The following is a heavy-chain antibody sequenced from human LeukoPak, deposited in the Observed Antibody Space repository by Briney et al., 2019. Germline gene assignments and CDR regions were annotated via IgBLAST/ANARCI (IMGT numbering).Heavy chain of an antibody. V-gene: IGHV1-46*01. J-gene: IGHJ4*02. D-gene: IGHD3-3*01. CDR2: INPSGGST. Sequence: ASVKVSCKASGYTFTSYYMHWVRQAPGQGLEWMGIINPSGGSTSYAQKFQGRVTMTRDMSTSTVYMELSSLRSEDTAVYYCAREQALPIFGVVTKSYYFDYWGQGTLVTVSS. CDR3: AREQALPIFGVVTKSYYFDY. CDR1: GYTFTSYY.